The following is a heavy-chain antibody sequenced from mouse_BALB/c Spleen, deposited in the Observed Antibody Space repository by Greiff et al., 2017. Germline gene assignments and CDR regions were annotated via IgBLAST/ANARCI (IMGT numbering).Heavy chain of an antibody. CDR3: ARDRSFDY. J-gene: IGHJ2*01. CDR2: ISDGGSYT. CDR1: GFTFSDYY. Sequence: EVKVVESGGGLVKPGGSLKLSCAASGFTFSDYYMYWVRQTPEKRLEWVATISDGGSYTYYPDSVKGRFTISRDNAKNNLYLQMSSLKSEDTAMYYCARDRSFDYWGQGTTLTVSS. V-gene: IGHV5-4*02.